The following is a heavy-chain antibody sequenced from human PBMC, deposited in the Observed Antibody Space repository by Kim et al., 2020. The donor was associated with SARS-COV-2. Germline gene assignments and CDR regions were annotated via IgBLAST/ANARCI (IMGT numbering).Heavy chain of an antibody. CDR2: ISGSGGST. J-gene: IGHJ4*02. CDR3: AKERGIYYGSGSFDY. V-gene: IGHV3-23*01. D-gene: IGHD3-10*01. CDR1: GFTFSSYA. Sequence: GGSLRLSCAASGFTFSSYAMSWVRQTPGKGLEWVSAISGSGGSTYYADSVKGRFTISRDNSKNTLYLQMNSLRAEDTAVYYCAKERGIYYGSGSFDYWGQGTLVTVSS.